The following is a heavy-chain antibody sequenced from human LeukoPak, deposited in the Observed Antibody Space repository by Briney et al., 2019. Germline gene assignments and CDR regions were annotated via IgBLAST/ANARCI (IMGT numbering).Heavy chain of an antibody. V-gene: IGHV3-48*03. Sequence: PGGSLRLSCAASGFTFRTYEMNWVRQAPGKGLEWVSYINGSGTSTSYADSVKGRFTISRDNAKEVVYLQMDSLRDDDTAVYYCAREGSTSGFFDWRQRTLVTVS. D-gene: IGHD3-22*01. CDR2: INGSGTST. CDR3: AREGSTSGFFD. CDR1: GFTFRTYE. J-gene: IGHJ4*02.